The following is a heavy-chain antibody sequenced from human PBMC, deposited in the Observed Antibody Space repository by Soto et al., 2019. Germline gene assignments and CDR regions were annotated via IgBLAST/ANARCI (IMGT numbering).Heavy chain of an antibody. CDR2: INHSGST. CDR1: GGSFSGYY. CDR3: ARGFYDFWSGYCFDY. J-gene: IGHJ4*02. V-gene: IGHV4-34*01. Sequence: LSLTCAVYGGSFSGYYWSWIRQPPGKGLEWIGEINHSGSTNYNPSLKSRVTISVDTSKNQFSLKLSSVTAADTAVYYCARGFYDFWSGYCFDYWGQGTLVTVSS. D-gene: IGHD3-3*01.